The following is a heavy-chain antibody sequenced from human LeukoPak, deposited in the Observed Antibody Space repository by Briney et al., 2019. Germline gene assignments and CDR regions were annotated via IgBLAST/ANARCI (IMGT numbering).Heavy chain of an antibody. V-gene: IGHV3-7*04. CDR1: GFTVSSSY. D-gene: IGHD5-12*01. CDR3: TRVYGGYAFDY. Sequence: GGSLRLSCAASGFTVSSSYLSWVRQAPGKWLEWVANIEQDGTEKYYVDSVKGRFTISRDNTKNALYLHMNSLRVEDTALYYCTRVYGGYAFDYWGQGTLVTVSS. CDR2: IEQDGTEK. J-gene: IGHJ4*02.